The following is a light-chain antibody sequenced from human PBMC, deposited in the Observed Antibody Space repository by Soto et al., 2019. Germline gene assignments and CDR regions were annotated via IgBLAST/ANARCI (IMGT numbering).Light chain of an antibody. V-gene: IGKV1-39*01. J-gene: IGKJ1*01. Sequence: DIQMTQSPSSLSASVGERVTITCRASQSISSYLNWYQQKPGKAPKLLIYAASSLQSGVPSRFSGSGSGTDFTLTISSLQPEDFATYYCQQSYTFATFGQGTKVEIK. CDR3: QQSYTFAT. CDR1: QSISSY. CDR2: AAS.